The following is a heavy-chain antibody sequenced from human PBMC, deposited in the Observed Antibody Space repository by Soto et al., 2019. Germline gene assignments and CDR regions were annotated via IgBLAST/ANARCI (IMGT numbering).Heavy chain of an antibody. CDR2: ISGSGGST. V-gene: IGHV3-23*01. D-gene: IGHD3-22*01. Sequence: GGSLRLSCAASGFTFSNYAMSWVRQAPGKGLEWVSGISGSGGSTYYADSVKGRFTISRDNSRNTLYLQMNSLRAEDTAVYYCAKGGDSTGYYYVYYFDCWGQGTLVTVSS. CDR1: GFTFSNYA. CDR3: AKGGDSTGYYYVYYFDC. J-gene: IGHJ4*02.